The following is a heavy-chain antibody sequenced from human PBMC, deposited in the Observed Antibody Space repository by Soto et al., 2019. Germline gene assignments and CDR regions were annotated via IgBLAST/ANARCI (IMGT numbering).Heavy chain of an antibody. CDR3: AKVLSKIFGVVMPWMGGY. D-gene: IGHD3-3*01. Sequence: QTVGSLRLSCAASGFTFSSYAMSWVRQAPGKGLEWVSAISGSGGSTYYADSVKGRFTISRDNSKNTLYLQMNSLRAEDTAVYYCAKVLSKIFGVVMPWMGGYWGQGTLVTVSS. CDR2: ISGSGGST. J-gene: IGHJ4*02. V-gene: IGHV3-23*01. CDR1: GFTFSSYA.